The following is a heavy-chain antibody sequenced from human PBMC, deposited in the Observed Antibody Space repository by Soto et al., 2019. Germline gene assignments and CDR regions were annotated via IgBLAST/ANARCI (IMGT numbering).Heavy chain of an antibody. CDR1: GGSISSYY. CDR3: ARLSRQKTGTTWVRVLYFDY. D-gene: IGHD1-7*01. V-gene: IGHV4-59*08. CDR2: IYYSGST. J-gene: IGHJ4*02. Sequence: PSETLSLTCTVSGGSISSYYWSWIRQPPGKGLEWIGYIYYSGSTNYNPSLKSRVTISVDTSKNQFSLKLSSVTAADTAVYYCARLSRQKTGTTWVRVLYFDYWGQGTLVTVAS.